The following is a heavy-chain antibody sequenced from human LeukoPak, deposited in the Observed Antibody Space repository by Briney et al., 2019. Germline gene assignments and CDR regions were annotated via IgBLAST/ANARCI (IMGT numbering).Heavy chain of an antibody. CDR1: GGSCSGYY. V-gene: IGHV4-34*01. CDR2: INHSGST. J-gene: IGHJ4*02. D-gene: IGHD5-24*01. CDR3: ARGRTRRDGYNPRPYGY. Sequence: PSETLSLTCAVYGGSCSGYYWGWIRQPPGKGLEWIGEINHSGSTNYNPSLKSRVTISVDTSKNQFSLKLSSVTAADTAVYYCARGRTRRDGYNPRPYGYWGQGTLVTVSS.